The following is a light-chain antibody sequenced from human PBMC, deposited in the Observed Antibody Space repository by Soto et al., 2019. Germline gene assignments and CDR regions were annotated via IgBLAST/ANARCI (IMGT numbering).Light chain of an antibody. Sequence: AIRLTQSPSSLSASVGDRVTITCRASQGISRALAWYKQKPGKATKVLLDDVSNLESGVPARFIGSGSGTALTLTIGSLQTEGFATDYWQQFNSYPLTFGGGTKVEIK. V-gene: IGKV1-13*02. CDR3: QQFNSYPLT. CDR2: DVS. J-gene: IGKJ4*01. CDR1: QGISRA.